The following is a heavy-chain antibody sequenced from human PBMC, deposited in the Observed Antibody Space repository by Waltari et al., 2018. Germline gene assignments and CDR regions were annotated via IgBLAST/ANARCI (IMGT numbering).Heavy chain of an antibody. V-gene: IGHV3-30*18. CDR3: AKELYPGYARRLFDY. D-gene: IGHD5-12*01. Sequence: QVQLVESGGGVVQPGRSLRLSCTASGFRFGNYGMHWVRQGPGKGLEWVTIISFDGNEKHYADSVKGRLTVSRDNSKNTLFLQLNSLRAEDTAVYYCAKELYPGYARRLFDYWGQGTLVTVSS. J-gene: IGHJ4*02. CDR1: GFRFGNYG. CDR2: ISFDGNEK.